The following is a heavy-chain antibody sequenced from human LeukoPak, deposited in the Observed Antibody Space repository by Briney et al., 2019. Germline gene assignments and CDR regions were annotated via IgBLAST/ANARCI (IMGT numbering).Heavy chain of an antibody. J-gene: IGHJ4*02. V-gene: IGHV3-7*01. Sequence: GGSLRLSCAASGFTFGSYWMSWVRQAPGKGLEWVANIKQDGSEKYYVDSVKGRFTISRDNSKNSLYLQMNSLRAGDTAVYYCARDPLADKDGDWGQGTLVTVSS. D-gene: IGHD2-8*01. CDR3: ARDPLADKDGD. CDR1: GFTFGSYW. CDR2: IKQDGSEK.